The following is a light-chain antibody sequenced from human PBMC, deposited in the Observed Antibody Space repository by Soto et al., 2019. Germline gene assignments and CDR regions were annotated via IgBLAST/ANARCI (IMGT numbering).Light chain of an antibody. CDR2: DVT. V-gene: IGLV2-14*01. J-gene: IGLJ1*01. CDR3: NSYTTSTTYV. CDR1: SSDVGGYNY. Sequence: SALTQPASVSGSPGQSITISCTGTSSDVGGYNYVSWYQQHPGKAPKLMIYDVTSRPSGVSYRFSGSKSGNTASLTISGLQAEDEADYYCNSYTTSTTYVFGTGTKVTV.